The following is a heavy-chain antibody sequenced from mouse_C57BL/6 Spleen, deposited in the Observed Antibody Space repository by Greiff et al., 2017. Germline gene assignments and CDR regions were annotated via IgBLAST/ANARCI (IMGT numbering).Heavy chain of an antibody. V-gene: IGHV14-3*01. CDR2: IDPANGNT. D-gene: IGHD1-1*01. Sequence: EVQLQQSVAELVRPGASVKLSCTASGFNIKNTYMHWVKQRPEQGLEWIGRIDPANGNTKYAPKFQGKATITADTSSNTAYLQLSRLTSEDTAIYYCARDHYYGSSYGYFDVWGTGTTVTVSS. CDR3: ARDHYYGSSYGYFDV. J-gene: IGHJ1*03. CDR1: GFNIKNTY.